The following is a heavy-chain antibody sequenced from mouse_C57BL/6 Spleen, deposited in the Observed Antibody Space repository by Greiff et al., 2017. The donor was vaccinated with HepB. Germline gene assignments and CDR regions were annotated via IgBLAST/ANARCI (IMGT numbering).Heavy chain of an antibody. CDR1: GFNIKDYY. D-gene: IGHD2-5*01. J-gene: IGHJ3*01. V-gene: IGHV14-1*01. CDR2: IDPEDGDT. Sequence: VQLQQSGAELVRPGASVKLSCTASGFNIKDYYMHWVKQRPEQGLEWIGRIDPEDGDTEYAPKFQGKATMTADTSSNTAYLQLSSLTSEDTAVYYCTTEVSYSNYEGFAYWGQGTLVTVSA. CDR3: TTEVSYSNYEGFAY.